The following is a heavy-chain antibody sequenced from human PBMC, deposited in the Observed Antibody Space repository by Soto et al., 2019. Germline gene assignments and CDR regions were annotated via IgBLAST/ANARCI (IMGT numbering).Heavy chain of an antibody. CDR2: MSNSGDYI. D-gene: IGHD6-25*01. Sequence: EVQLVESGGGLVKPGGSLRLSCEASGFSFSRYSMGWVRQAPGKGLEWVSSMSNSGDYITYADLTKGRFTISRENANNSLCLQMNGLRGEDTAVYYCVRERLPGATRCEFDYWGQGVLVTVSS. V-gene: IGHV3-21*01. CDR1: GFSFSRYS. CDR3: VRERLPGATRCEFDY. J-gene: IGHJ4*02.